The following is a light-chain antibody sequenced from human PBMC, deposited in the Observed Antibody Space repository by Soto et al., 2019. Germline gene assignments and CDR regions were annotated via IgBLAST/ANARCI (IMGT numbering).Light chain of an antibody. CDR3: QQYDSYPWT. Sequence: DIHMTQSPSTLSASVGDRVTITCRASQSLSFWLAWYQQKPAKAPKLLIYDASTLESGVPSRFSGSGSGAEFTLTISSLQPEDFATYYCQQYDSYPWTFGQGTKVDIK. CDR1: QSLSFW. CDR2: DAS. V-gene: IGKV1-5*01. J-gene: IGKJ1*01.